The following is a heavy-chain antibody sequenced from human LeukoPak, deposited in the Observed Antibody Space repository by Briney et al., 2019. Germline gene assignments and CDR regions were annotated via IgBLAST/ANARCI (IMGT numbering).Heavy chain of an antibody. V-gene: IGHV3-23*01. Sequence: PGGSLRLSCAASGFSFSSYAMSWVRQAPGKGLEWVSAISGSGGSTYYADSVKGRSTISRDNSKNTLFVQMNSLRAEDTAVYYCARGVGATTYFDYWGQGTLVTVSS. D-gene: IGHD1-26*01. J-gene: IGHJ4*02. CDR1: GFSFSSYA. CDR2: ISGSGGST. CDR3: ARGVGATTYFDY.